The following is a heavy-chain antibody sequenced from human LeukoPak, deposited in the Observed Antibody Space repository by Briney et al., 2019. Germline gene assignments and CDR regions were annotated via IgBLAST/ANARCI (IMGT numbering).Heavy chain of an antibody. D-gene: IGHD6-19*01. CDR2: MNPNSGNT. V-gene: IGHV1-8*03. J-gene: IGHJ4*02. Sequence: ASVKVSCKASGYTFTSYDINGVRQATGQGLEWMGWMNPNSGNTGYAQKFQGRVTITRNTSISTAYMEMSSLRSEDTAVYYCARVAVADGSLDYWGQGTLVTVSS. CDR3: ARVAVADGSLDY. CDR1: GYTFTSYD.